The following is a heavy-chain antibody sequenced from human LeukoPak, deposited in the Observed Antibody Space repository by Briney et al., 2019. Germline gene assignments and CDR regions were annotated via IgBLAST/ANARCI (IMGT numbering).Heavy chain of an antibody. CDR1: GFTFSSYG. V-gene: IGHV3-30*02. Sequence: GGSLRLSCAASGFTFSSYGMHWVRQAPGKGLEWVAFIRYDGSNKYYANSVKGRFTISRDNSKNTLYLQMGSLTAEDMGVYYCARWGLGPDYWGQGTLVTVSS. D-gene: IGHD3-16*01. CDR3: ARWGLGPDY. J-gene: IGHJ4*02. CDR2: IRYDGSNK.